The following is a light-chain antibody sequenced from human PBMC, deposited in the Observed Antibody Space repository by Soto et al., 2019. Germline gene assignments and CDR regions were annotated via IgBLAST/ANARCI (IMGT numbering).Light chain of an antibody. Sequence: EIVLTQSPGTLSLSPGERATLSCRASQSVGNNALAWYQQKPGQAPRLLIYGASNRATGIPDVFSGSGSGTDFTLTISRLEAEDFAVYYCQVYGNSPMYTFGQGTKVDIK. V-gene: IGKV3-20*01. J-gene: IGKJ2*01. CDR1: QSVGNNA. CDR3: QVYGNSPMYT. CDR2: GAS.